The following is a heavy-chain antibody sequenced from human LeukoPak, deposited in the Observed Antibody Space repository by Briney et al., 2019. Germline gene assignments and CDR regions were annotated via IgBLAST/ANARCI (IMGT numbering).Heavy chain of an antibody. CDR2: ISSSSSYI. Sequence: SGGSLRLSCAASGFTFSSYSMDWVRQAPGKGLEWVSSISSSSSYIYYADSVKGRFTISRDNAKNSLYLQMNSLRAEDTAVYYCAVGTIVVPAASFCWGQGTLVTVSS. CDR3: AVGTIVVPAASFC. CDR1: GFTFSSYS. D-gene: IGHD2-2*01. V-gene: IGHV3-21*01. J-gene: IGHJ4*02.